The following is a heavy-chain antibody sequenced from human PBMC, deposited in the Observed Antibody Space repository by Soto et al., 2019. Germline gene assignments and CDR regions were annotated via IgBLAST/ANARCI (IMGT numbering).Heavy chain of an antibody. CDR2: IIPLFRTP. Sequence: QVQLVQSAAEMKEPGSSVKVSCKTSGGTFSSSAISWLRQAPGQGLEWLGGIIPLFRTPDHAQKFQGRVTIAADESTSTAYMELSSLRSEDTAVYYCARDNDRLQLGGNYYYILDIWGQGTTITVSS. D-gene: IGHD4-4*01. J-gene: IGHJ6*02. V-gene: IGHV1-69*12. CDR3: ARDNDRLQLGGNYYYILDI. CDR1: GGTFSSSA.